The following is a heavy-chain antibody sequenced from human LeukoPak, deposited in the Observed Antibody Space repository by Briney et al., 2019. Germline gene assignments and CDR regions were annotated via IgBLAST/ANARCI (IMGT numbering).Heavy chain of an antibody. D-gene: IGHD2-2*01. CDR2: ISSGGSTT. CDR3: ARRYCSSTSCTLDY. J-gene: IGHJ4*02. V-gene: IGHV3-48*03. CDR1: GFTFSTYG. Sequence: GGPLRLSCAASGFTFSTYGMNWVRQAPGRGLEWVSYISSGGSTTYYADSVKGRLTISRDNAKNSLYLQMNNLRGDDTAVYYCARRYCSSTSCTLDYWGQGTQVTVSS.